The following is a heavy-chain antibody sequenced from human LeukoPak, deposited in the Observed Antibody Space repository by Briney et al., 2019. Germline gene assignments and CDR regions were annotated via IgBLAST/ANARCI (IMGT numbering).Heavy chain of an antibody. J-gene: IGHJ6*02. Sequence: SETLSLTCTVSGGSISSGGYYWSWIRQHPGKGLEWIGYIYYSGSTYYNPSLKSRVTISVDTSKNQFSLKLSSVTAADTAVYYCARGFTTMIAGFGMDVWGQGTTVTVSS. CDR1: GGSISSGGYY. CDR2: IYYSGST. D-gene: IGHD3-22*01. V-gene: IGHV4-31*03. CDR3: ARGFTTMIAGFGMDV.